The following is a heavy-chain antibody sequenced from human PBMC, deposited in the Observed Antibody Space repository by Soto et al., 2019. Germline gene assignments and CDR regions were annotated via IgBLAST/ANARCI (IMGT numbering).Heavy chain of an antibody. Sequence: EVQLVESGGGLVQPGGSLRLSCAASGFTFSSYSMNWVRQAPGKGLEWVSYISSSSSTIYYADSVKGRFTISRDNAKNSLYLQMNSLRAEGTAVYYCARAPYYGDYESSGYWGQGTLVTVSS. CDR2: ISSSSSTI. J-gene: IGHJ4*02. V-gene: IGHV3-48*01. D-gene: IGHD4-17*01. CDR3: ARAPYYGDYESSGY. CDR1: GFTFSSYS.